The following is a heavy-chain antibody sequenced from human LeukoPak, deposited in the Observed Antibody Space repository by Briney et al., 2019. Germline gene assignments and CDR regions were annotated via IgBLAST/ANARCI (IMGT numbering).Heavy chain of an antibody. CDR3: ARSSMVRGVIEYYFDY. D-gene: IGHD3-10*01. J-gene: IGHJ4*02. CDR2: ISYDGSNK. CDR1: GFTFSSYA. V-gene: IGHV3-30-3*01. Sequence: SGGSLRLSCAASGFTFSSYAMHWVRQAPGKGLEWVAVISYDGSNKYYADSVKGRFTISRDSSKNTLYLQMNSLRAEDTAVYYCARSSMVRGVIEYYFDYWGQGTLVTVSS.